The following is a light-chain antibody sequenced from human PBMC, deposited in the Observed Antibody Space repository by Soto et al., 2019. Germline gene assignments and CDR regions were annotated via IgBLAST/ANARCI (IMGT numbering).Light chain of an antibody. Sequence: DIQMTQSPSTLSASVGDRVTITCRASQSISSYLAWYQQKPGKAPKLLIYDASSLESGVPSRFSGSGSGTEFALTISSLQPDDFASYYCQQYNSYSPSVTFGQGTNLELK. CDR3: QQYNSYSPSVT. CDR2: DAS. CDR1: QSISSY. J-gene: IGKJ1*01. V-gene: IGKV1-5*01.